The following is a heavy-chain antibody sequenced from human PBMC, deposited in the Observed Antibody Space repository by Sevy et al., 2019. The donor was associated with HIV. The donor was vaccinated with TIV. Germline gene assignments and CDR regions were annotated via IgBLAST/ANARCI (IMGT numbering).Heavy chain of an antibody. V-gene: IGHV3-48*01. J-gene: IGHJ4*02. CDR1: GFIFSTYD. CDR2: ISGSCGTI. D-gene: IGHD1-26*01. CDR3: ARGPDTRSHYFNY. Sequence: GGSLRLSCAASGFIFSTYDMNWVRQAPGKGLEWVSYISGSCGTIYYADSVKGRFTISRDNAKNSLYLQMNNLRADDTAMYYCARGPDTRSHYFNYWGQGTLVTVSS.